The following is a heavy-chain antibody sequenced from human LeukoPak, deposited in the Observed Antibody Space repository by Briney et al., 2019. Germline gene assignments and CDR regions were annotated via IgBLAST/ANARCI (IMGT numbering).Heavy chain of an antibody. V-gene: IGHV1-69*13. D-gene: IGHD5-24*01. J-gene: IGHJ4*02. CDR1: GYTFTGYY. CDR2: IIPIFGTA. Sequence: ASVKVSCKASGYTFTGYYMHWVRQAPGQGLEWMGGIIPIFGTANYAQKFQGRVTITADESTSTAYMELSSLRSEDTAVYYCARDRGDGYPVVQFDYWGQGTLVTVSS. CDR3: ARDRGDGYPVVQFDY.